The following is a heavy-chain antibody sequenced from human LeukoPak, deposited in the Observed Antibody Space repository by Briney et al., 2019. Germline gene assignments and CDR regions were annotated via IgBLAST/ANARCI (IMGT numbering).Heavy chain of an antibody. D-gene: IGHD6-19*01. V-gene: IGHV4-34*01. J-gene: IGHJ4*02. Sequence: PSETLSLTCAVYGGSFSGYYWSWIRQPPGKGLEWIGEINHSGSTNYNPSLKSRVTISVDTSKNQFSLKLSSVTAADTAVYYCARHGFIAVALYDYWGQGTLVTVSS. CDR1: GGSFSGYY. CDR3: ARHGFIAVALYDY. CDR2: INHSGST.